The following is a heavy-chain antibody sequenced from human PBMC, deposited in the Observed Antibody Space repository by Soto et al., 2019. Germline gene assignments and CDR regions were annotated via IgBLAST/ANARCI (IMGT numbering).Heavy chain of an antibody. D-gene: IGHD2-2*01. CDR1: VYTFTRYY. V-gene: IGHV1-46*01. J-gene: IGHJ4*02. CDR3: ANDIIVRPGAKGLDY. Sequence: ASVTVSCKASVYTFTRYYMHWVRPAPGPGIELMGISILSGGSTSNAQQFQSRITTTTDTSASTVYMEMSSLRAEETAVYYCANDIIVRPGAKGLDYWGQGAMVTVSS. CDR2: SILSGGST.